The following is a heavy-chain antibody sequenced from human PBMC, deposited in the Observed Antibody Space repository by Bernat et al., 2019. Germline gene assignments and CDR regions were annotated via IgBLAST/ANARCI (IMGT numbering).Heavy chain of an antibody. Sequence: EVQLLESGGGLVRPGGSLRPSCAASGFTFSSYPMSWVRQAPGKGLEWVSAIGASGDNTYYADSVKGRFTISRGNSKDTLYLQMNSLRAEDTAVYFCAKDLGVVFVATDAYDVWGPGTMVTVSS. J-gene: IGHJ3*01. CDR1: GFTFSSYP. V-gene: IGHV3-23*01. CDR2: IGASGDNT. CDR3: AKDLGVVFVATDAYDV. D-gene: IGHD2-2*01.